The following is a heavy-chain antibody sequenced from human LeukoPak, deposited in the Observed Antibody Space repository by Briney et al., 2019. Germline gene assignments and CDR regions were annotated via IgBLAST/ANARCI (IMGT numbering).Heavy chain of an antibody. D-gene: IGHD3-16*01. J-gene: IGHJ5*02. Sequence: SETLSLTCAVYGGSFSGYYWSWIRQPPGKGLEWIGEINHSGSTNYNPSLKSRVTISVDTSKNQFSLKLSSVTAADTAVYYCARGRLGDWFDPWGQGTRVTVSS. CDR2: INHSGST. CDR1: GGSFSGYY. CDR3: ARGRLGDWFDP. V-gene: IGHV4-34*01.